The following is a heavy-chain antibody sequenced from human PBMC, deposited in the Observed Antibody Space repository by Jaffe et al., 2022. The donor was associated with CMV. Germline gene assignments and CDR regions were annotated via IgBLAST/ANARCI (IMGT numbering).Heavy chain of an antibody. CDR3: AKGGLYYYDSSGYYS. CDR2: ISDSGDSI. J-gene: IGHJ4*02. Sequence: EVQLLESGGGLVQPGGSLRLSCAASGFTFSNYAMSWVRQAPGKGLEWVSGISDSGDSIYYADSVKGRFTISRDRSKNTLYLQMNSLRVADTAVYYCAKGGLYYYDSSGYYSWGQGTLVTVSS. D-gene: IGHD3-22*01. V-gene: IGHV3-23*01. CDR1: GFTFSNYA.